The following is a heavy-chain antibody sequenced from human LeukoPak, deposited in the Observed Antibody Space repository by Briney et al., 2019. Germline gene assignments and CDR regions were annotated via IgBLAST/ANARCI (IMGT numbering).Heavy chain of an antibody. CDR3: ATFPSGGAINEPDDY. J-gene: IGHJ4*02. V-gene: IGHV1-24*01. Sequence: KPGASVKVSCKVSGYTLTELSMHWVRQAPGKGLEWMGGFDPEDGETIYAQKFQGRVTMTEDTSTDTAYMELSSLRSEDTAVYYCATFPSGGAINEPDDYWGQGTLVTVSS. CDR2: FDPEDGET. D-gene: IGHD1-1*01. CDR1: GYTLTELS.